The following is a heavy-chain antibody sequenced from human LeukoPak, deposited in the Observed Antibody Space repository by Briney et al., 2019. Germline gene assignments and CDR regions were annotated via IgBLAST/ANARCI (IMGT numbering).Heavy chain of an antibody. Sequence: SETLSLTCAVYGGSFSGYYWSWIRQPPGKGLEWIGEINHSGRPNYHPSLTSRVTITVDTSKNQFSLKLSSVTAADTAVYYCARAYGDPNEKKSDAFDIWGQGTMVTVSS. D-gene: IGHD4-17*01. J-gene: IGHJ3*02. V-gene: IGHV4-34*01. CDR1: GGSFSGYY. CDR3: ARAYGDPNEKKSDAFDI. CDR2: INHSGRP.